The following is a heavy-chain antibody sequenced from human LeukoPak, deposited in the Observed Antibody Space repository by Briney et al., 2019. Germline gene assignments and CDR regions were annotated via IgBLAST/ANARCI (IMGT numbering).Heavy chain of an antibody. CDR3: ARDLVGATTDY. CDR1: GFTFSRYW. D-gene: IGHD1-26*01. J-gene: IGHJ4*02. Sequence: GGSLRLSCAASGFTFSRYWMHWVRQAPGKGLVWVSRINTDGRSTTYADAVKGRFIISRDNAKNTLYVQLNSLRAEDTAVYYCARDLVGATTDYWGQGTLVTVSS. V-gene: IGHV3-74*01. CDR2: INTDGRST.